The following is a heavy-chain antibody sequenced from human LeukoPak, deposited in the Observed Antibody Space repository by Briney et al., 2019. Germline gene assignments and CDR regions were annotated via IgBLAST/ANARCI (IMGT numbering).Heavy chain of an antibody. CDR3: ARDLLDGTPSLDY. V-gene: IGHV1-69*04. J-gene: IGHJ4*02. CDR1: GGTFSSYT. D-gene: IGHD1-1*01. CDR2: IIPILGIA. Sequence: ASVKVSCKASGGTFSSYTISWVRQAPGQGREWMGRIIPILGIANYAQKFQGRVTITADKSTSTAYMELSSLRSEDTAVYYCARDLLDGTPSLDYWGQGTLVTVSS.